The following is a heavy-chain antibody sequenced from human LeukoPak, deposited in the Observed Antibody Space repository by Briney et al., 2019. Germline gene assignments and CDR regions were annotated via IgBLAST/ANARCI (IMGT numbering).Heavy chain of an antibody. CDR3: ARDLVTVTKGFDI. J-gene: IGHJ3*02. Sequence: SETLSLTCAVSDDSFSSHYWTWIRQPPGKGLEWIGYISYIGSTNYNPSLKSRVTISIDTSKNQFSLKLSSVTAADTAVYYCARDLVTVTKGFDIWGRGTMVSVSS. CDR2: ISYIGST. CDR1: DDSFSSHY. D-gene: IGHD4-17*01. V-gene: IGHV4-59*11.